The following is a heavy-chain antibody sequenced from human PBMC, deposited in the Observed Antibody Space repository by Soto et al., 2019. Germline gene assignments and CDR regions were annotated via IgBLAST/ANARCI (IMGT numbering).Heavy chain of an antibody. D-gene: IGHD2-15*01. CDR3: ASVRVVEAATNFDS. CDR1: GFTFSNYW. J-gene: IGHJ4*02. Sequence: PGGSLRLSCAASGFTFSNYWMHWVRQAPGKGLVWVSRINSDGSNTNYADSVKGRFTISRDNAKNTLYLQMNSLRAEDTAVYYCASVRVVEAATNFDSWGQGTLVTVSS. CDR2: INSDGSNT. V-gene: IGHV3-74*01.